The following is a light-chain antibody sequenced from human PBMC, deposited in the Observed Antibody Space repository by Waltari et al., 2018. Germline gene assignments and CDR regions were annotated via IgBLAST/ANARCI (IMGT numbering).Light chain of an antibody. CDR3: QQYANSPYT. J-gene: IGKJ2*01. CDR1: QILSNNF. Sequence: EIVLTQSPGTLSLSTGQRATLSCRASQILSNNFLAWYQQMSGQPPRLLIYGASRRATGIPDRFSVAGSGTDFTLTISRLEAEDSAVYYCQQYANSPYTFSQGTKLEV. V-gene: IGKV3-20*01. CDR2: GAS.